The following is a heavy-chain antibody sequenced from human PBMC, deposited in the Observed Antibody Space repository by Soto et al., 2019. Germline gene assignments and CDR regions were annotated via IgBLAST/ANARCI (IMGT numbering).Heavy chain of an antibody. CDR2: IYYSGST. CDR3: ARGGYYFSDAMDV. V-gene: IGHV4-31*03. Sequence: PSETLSLTCTFSCGSIISGGYYWSWIRQHPGRGLEWIGYIYYSGSTDYNPSLKSRVTISVDTSKSQISLRLSSVTAADTAVYYCARGGYYFSDAMDVWGQGTTVTVSS. J-gene: IGHJ6*02. CDR1: CGSIISGGYY.